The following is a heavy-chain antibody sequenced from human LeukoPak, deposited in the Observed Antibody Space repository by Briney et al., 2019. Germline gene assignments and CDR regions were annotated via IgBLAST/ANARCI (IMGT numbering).Heavy chain of an antibody. V-gene: IGHV1-69*13. Sequence: SVKVSCKASGGTFSSYAISWVRQAPGQGLEWMGGIIPIFGTANYAQKFQGRVTITADGSTSTAYMELSSLRSEDTAVYYCAMADNTCGGDCYLSAGLGDGAFDIWGQGTMVTVSS. CDR3: AMADNTCGGDCYLSAGLGDGAFDI. CDR2: IIPIFGTA. D-gene: IGHD2-21*02. CDR1: GGTFSSYA. J-gene: IGHJ3*02.